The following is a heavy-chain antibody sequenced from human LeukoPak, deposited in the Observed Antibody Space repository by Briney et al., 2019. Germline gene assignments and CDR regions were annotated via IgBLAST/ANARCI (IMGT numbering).Heavy chain of an antibody. V-gene: IGHV3-7*03. CDR2: IKQDGSEK. J-gene: IGHJ6*02. D-gene: IGHD2-2*01. CDR3: ARDRPRYCSSTSCYDYYYYGMDV. Sequence: GGSLRLSCAASGFTFSSYWMSWVRQAPGKGLEWVANIKQDGSEKYYVDSVKGRFTISRDNAKNSLYLQMNSLRAEDTAVYYCARDRPRYCSSTSCYDYYYYGMDVWGQGTTGT. CDR1: GFTFSSYW.